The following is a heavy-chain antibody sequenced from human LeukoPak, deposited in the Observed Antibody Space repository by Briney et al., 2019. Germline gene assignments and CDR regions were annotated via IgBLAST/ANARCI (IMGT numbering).Heavy chain of an antibody. CDR2: ISSSGSTI. CDR1: GFTFSSYE. J-gene: IGHJ4*02. D-gene: IGHD3-22*01. V-gene: IGHV3-48*03. CDR3: ASTYYYDGTFDY. Sequence: PGGSLRLSCAASGFTFSSYEMNWFRQAPGKGLEWVSYISSSGSTIYYADSVKGRFTISRDNAKNSLYLQMNSLRAEDTAVYYCASTYYYDGTFDYWGQGTLVTVSS.